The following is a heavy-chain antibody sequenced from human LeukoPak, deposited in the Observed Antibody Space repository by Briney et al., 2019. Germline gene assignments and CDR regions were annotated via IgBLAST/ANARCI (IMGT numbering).Heavy chain of an antibody. CDR3: ARYSGSYYYNNWFDP. J-gene: IGHJ5*02. D-gene: IGHD1-26*01. V-gene: IGHV4-28*01. CDR1: GYSISNSNW. CDR2: IYYSGST. Sequence: SETLSLTCAVSGYSISNSNWWGWIRQPPGKGLEWIGYIYYSGSTNYNPSLKSRVTISVDTSKNQFSLKLSSVTAADTAVYYCARYSGSYYYNNWFDPWGQGTLVTVSS.